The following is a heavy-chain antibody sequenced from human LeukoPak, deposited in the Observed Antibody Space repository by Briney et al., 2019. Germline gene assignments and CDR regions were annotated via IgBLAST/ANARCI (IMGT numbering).Heavy chain of an antibody. CDR2: IRSKAYGGTT. CDR1: GFTFGDYA. CDR3: TRVWADGYYYDSSGYFDY. J-gene: IGHJ4*02. Sequence: GGSLRLSCTASGFTFGDYAMSWFRQAPGKGLEWVGFIRSKAYGGTTEYAASVKGRFTISRDDSKSIAYLQMNSLKTEDTAVYYCTRVWADGYYYDSSGYFDYWGQGTLVTVSS. V-gene: IGHV3-49*03. D-gene: IGHD3-22*01.